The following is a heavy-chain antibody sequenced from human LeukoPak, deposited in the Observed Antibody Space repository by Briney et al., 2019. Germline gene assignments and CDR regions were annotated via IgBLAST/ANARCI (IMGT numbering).Heavy chain of an antibody. V-gene: IGHV3-30*02. CDR3: AKLTYGSGSSPYYYMDV. J-gene: IGHJ6*03. CDR2: IRYDGSNK. D-gene: IGHD3-10*01. Sequence: GGSLRLSCAASGFTFSSYGMHWVRQAPGKGLAWVAFIRYDGSNKYYADSVKGRFTISRDNSKNTLYLQMNSLRAEDTAVYYCAKLTYGSGSSPYYYMDVWGKGTTVTISS. CDR1: GFTFSSYG.